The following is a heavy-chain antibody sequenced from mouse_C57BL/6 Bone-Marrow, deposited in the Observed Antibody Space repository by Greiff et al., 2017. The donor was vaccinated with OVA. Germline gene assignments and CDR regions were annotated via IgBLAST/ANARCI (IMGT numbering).Heavy chain of an antibody. CDR1: GYTFTDYY. CDR3: ARWVYGSRYYFDY. CDR2: INPNNGGT. Sequence: VQLQQSGPELVKPGASVKISCKASGYTFTDYYMNWVKQSHGKSLEWIGDINPNNGGTSYNQKFKGKATLTVDKSSSTAYMELRSLTSEDSAVYYCARWVYGSRYYFDYWGQGTTLTVSS. J-gene: IGHJ2*01. D-gene: IGHD1-1*01. V-gene: IGHV1-26*01.